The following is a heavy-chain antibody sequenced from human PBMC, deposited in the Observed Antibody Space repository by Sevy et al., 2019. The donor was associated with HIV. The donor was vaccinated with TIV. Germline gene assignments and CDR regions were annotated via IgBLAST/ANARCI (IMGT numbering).Heavy chain of an antibody. Sequence: GGSLRLSCAASGFTFSSYWMSWVRQAPGKGLEWVANIKQDGSEKYYVDSVKGRFTISRDNAKNSLYLQMNSLRAGDTAVYYCAREWGGGYDFWSGYYTAFDIWGQGTMVTVSS. CDR2: IKQDGSEK. V-gene: IGHV3-7*03. D-gene: IGHD3-3*01. CDR1: GFTFSSYW. J-gene: IGHJ3*02. CDR3: AREWGGGYDFWSGYYTAFDI.